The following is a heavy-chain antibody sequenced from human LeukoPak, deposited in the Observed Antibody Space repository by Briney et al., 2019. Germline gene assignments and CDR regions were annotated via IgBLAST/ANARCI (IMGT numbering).Heavy chain of an antibody. J-gene: IGHJ4*02. CDR3: ARFSHGAGSYYPAPFDY. V-gene: IGHV4-61*01. Sequence: SETLSLTCTVSGGSVSSSSYYWSWIRQPPGKGLEWIGYIYYSGSTNYNPSLKSRVTISVDTSKNQFSLKLSSVTAADTAVYYCARFSHGAGSYYPAPFDYRGQGTLVTVSS. CDR1: GGSVSSSSYY. CDR2: IYYSGST. D-gene: IGHD3-10*01.